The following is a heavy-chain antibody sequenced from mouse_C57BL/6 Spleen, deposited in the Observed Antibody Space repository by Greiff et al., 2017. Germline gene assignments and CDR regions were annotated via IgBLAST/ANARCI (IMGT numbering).Heavy chain of an antibody. V-gene: IGHV5-6*01. CDR3: ATYDDYPYAMDY. D-gene: IGHD2-4*01. CDR1: GFTFSSYG. Sequence: EVKLMESGGDLVKPGGSLKLSCAASGFTFSSYGMSWVRQTPDKRLEWVATISSGGSYTYYPDSVKGRVTISRDNAKNTLYLQRSSLKSEDTAMYYCATYDDYPYAMDYWGQGTSVTVSS. J-gene: IGHJ4*01. CDR2: ISSGGSYT.